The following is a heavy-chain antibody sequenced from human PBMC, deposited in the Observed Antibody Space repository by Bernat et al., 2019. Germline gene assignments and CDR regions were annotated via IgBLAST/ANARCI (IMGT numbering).Heavy chain of an antibody. Sequence: EVQLVESGGGLVQPGESLRVSCAASGFTFSDHYMDWVRQAPGKGLEWVGRSRNKADSYTTEYAASVKGRFTISRDVSRNSVHLQMNSLKTEDTAVYYCTRHIPVVPVTTDAFDIWGQGAMVTVSS. D-gene: IGHD2-15*01. CDR2: SRNKADSYTT. V-gene: IGHV3-72*01. CDR3: TRHIPVVPVTTDAFDI. J-gene: IGHJ3*02. CDR1: GFTFSDHY.